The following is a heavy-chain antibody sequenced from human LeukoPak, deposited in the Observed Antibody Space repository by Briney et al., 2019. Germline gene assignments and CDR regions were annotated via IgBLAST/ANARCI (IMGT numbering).Heavy chain of an antibody. D-gene: IGHD3-10*01. CDR3: ARHGPKYYYGSGSYYNGGWFDP. CDR2: IYPGDSDT. V-gene: IGHV5-51*01. CDR1: GYSFTSYW. J-gene: IGHJ5*02. Sequence: GESLKISCKGSGYSFTSYWIGWVRQVPGKGLEWMGIIYPGDSDTRYSPSFQGQVTISADKSISTAYLQWSSLKASDTAMYYCARHGPKYYYGSGSYYNGGWFDPWGQGTLVTVSS.